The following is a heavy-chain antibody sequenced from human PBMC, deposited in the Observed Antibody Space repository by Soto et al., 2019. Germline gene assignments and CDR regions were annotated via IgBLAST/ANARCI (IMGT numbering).Heavy chain of an antibody. V-gene: IGHV3-53*01. J-gene: IGHJ4*02. Sequence: GGSLRLSCASSGFNVSSNYMTLVRQAPGKGLEWVSVICSGGDTYYADSVKGRFTFSRDNSKNMVYLQMNSLRAEDTAVYYCARISWGFGELWSPLDSWGQGAQVTVSS. CDR2: ICSGGDT. CDR3: ARISWGFGELWSPLDS. D-gene: IGHD3-10*01. CDR1: GFNVSSNY.